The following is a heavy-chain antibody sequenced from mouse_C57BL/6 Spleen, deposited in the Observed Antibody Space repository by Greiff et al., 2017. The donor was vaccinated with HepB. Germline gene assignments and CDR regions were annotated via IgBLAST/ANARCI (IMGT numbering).Heavy chain of an antibody. V-gene: IGHV1-55*01. D-gene: IGHD3-2*02. J-gene: IGHJ4*01. CDR1: GYTFTSYW. CDR3: ARRRSSGPYAMDY. CDR2: IYPGSGST. Sequence: VQLQQPGAELVKPGASVKMSCKASGYTFTSYWITWVKQRPGQGLEWIGDIYPGSGSTNYNEKFKSKATLTVDTSSSTAYMQLSSLTSEDSAVYYCARRRSSGPYAMDYWGQGTSVTVSS.